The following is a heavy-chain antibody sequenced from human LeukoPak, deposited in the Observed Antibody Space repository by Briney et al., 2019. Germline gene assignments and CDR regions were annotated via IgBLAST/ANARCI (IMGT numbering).Heavy chain of an antibody. J-gene: IGHJ4*02. D-gene: IGHD1-26*01. V-gene: IGHV3-23*01. CDR2: ISGSGGST. CDR3: AKDPKVVGATYFDY. Sequence: TGGSLRLSCAASGFTFSSYAMSWVRQAPGKGLEWVSAISGSGGSTYYADSVKGRFTISRDNSKNTLYLQMNSLRAEDTAVYYCAKDPKVVGATYFDYWGQGTLVTVSS. CDR1: GFTFSSYA.